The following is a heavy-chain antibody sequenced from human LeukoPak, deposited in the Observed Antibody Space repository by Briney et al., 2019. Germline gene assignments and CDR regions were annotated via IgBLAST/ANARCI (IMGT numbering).Heavy chain of an antibody. CDR1: GASFRAYY. CDR3: ASSRDLYHDAFTSYWYFDV. J-gene: IGHJ2*01. CDR2: INDTGHA. D-gene: IGHD3-3*01. Sequence: SETLSLTCAVYGASFRAYYWSWIRQAPGKGLQWIGEINDTGHARYDASLKSRVTMSVDTSKNQFSLKLKSVTAADTAVYYCASSRDLYHDAFTSYWYFDVWGRGSLVTVSS. V-gene: IGHV4-34*01.